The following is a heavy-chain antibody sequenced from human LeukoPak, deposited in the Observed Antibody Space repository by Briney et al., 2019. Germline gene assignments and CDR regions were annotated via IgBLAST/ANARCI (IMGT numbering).Heavy chain of an antibody. J-gene: IGHJ4*02. CDR2: IYPGDSDT. CDR1: GYSFTSYW. V-gene: IGHV5-51*01. CDR3: ATFPGRGYCSGGSCSLIWNCDY. Sequence: GESLKISCKGSGYSFTSYWIGWVRQMPGKGLEWMGIIYPGDSDTRYSPSFQGQVTISADKSISTAYLQWSSLKASDTAMYYCATFPGRGYCSGGSCSLIWNCDYWAQGTLVTASS. D-gene: IGHD2-15*01.